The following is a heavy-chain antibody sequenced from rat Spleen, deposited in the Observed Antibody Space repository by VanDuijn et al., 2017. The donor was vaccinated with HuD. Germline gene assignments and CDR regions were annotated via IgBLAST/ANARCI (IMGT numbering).Heavy chain of an antibody. D-gene: IGHD5-1*01. J-gene: IGHJ2*01. CDR2: ITHIGGIT. V-gene: IGHV5S10*01. CDR1: GFTFSDYN. Sequence: EVQLVESGGGLVQPGRSLKLSCAASGFTFSDYNMAWVRQAPKQGLEWVATITHIGGITYYPDSVKGRFTISRDNVESTLYLQMNSLRSEDTATYFCTRENWVFDYWGQGVMATVSS. CDR3: TRENWVFDY.